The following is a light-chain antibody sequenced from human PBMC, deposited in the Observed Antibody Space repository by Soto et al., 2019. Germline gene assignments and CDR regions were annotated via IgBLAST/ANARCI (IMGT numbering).Light chain of an antibody. V-gene: IGLV2-14*01. CDR1: SSDVGDYKY. Sequence: QSALTQPASVSGSPGQSITISCTGTSSDVGDYKYVSWYQQHPDKAPKLIIFVNSNRPSGISNRFSASKSGKTASLTISGLQAEDEADYYCSSYTSSDTPDVFGTGTKLTVL. CDR3: SSYTSSDTPDV. J-gene: IGLJ1*01. CDR2: VNS.